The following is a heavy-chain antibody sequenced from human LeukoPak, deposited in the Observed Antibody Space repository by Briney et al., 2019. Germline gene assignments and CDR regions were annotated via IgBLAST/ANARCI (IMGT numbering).Heavy chain of an antibody. V-gene: IGHV3-30*03. CDR3: AWDSSGYLNFDC. Sequence: PGGSLRLSCAASGFTFSSYWMSWVRQAPGKGLEWVAVISYDGSNKYYADSVKGRFTISRDNAKNTLYLQMNSLRAEDTAVYYCAWDSSGYLNFDCWGQGTLVTVSS. CDR1: GFTFSSYW. CDR2: ISYDGSNK. J-gene: IGHJ4*02. D-gene: IGHD3-22*01.